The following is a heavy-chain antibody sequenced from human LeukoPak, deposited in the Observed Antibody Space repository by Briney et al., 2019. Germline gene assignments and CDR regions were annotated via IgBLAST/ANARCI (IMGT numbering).Heavy chain of an antibody. Sequence: PSETLSLTCAVSGASIISSSYYWGWIRQPPGKGLEWIGSIYYSGSTNYNPTLKSRVTISADTSKSQFSLKLSSVTAADTAVYYCARRAYSSGAHWGQGTLVTVSS. J-gene: IGHJ4*02. CDR1: GASIISSSYY. CDR2: IYYSGST. V-gene: IGHV4-39*01. CDR3: ARRAYSSGAH. D-gene: IGHD6-19*01.